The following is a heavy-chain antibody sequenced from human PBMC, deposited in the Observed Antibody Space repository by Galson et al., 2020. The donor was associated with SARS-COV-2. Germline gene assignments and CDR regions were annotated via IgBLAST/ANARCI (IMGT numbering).Heavy chain of an antibody. CDR2: ITHIATDD. Sequence: GGSLRLSCAASGFAFSSYPMHWVSQAPAKGLEWVARITHIATDDFYADSVKGRFTISRDNSKNTLFLQMNSLRADDTALYSCARDVLSYGLDYWGQGTLVTVSS. D-gene: IGHD3-10*01. CDR1: GFAFSSYP. V-gene: IGHV3-30*04. J-gene: IGHJ4*02. CDR3: ARDVLSYGLDY.